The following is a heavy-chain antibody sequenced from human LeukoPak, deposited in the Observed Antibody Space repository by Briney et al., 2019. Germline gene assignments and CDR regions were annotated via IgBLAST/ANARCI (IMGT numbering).Heavy chain of an antibody. V-gene: IGHV3-23*01. CDR2: ISGSGART. CDR1: GFTFSGYA. CDR3: AKDMGEDGSYYLDY. J-gene: IGHJ4*02. D-gene: IGHD1-26*01. Sequence: GGSLRLSCAASGFTFSGYAMSWVRQAPGKGLEWVSAISGSGARTYYAGSVKGRFTISRDTSKNTLYLQMNSLRAEDTAVYYCAKDMGEDGSYYLDYWGQGTLVTVSS.